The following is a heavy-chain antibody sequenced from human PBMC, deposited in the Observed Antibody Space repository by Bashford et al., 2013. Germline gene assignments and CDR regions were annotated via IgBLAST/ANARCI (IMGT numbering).Heavy chain of an antibody. CDR2: IAFSGSGGST. CDR3: VRHRFGATSDSMSQFAF. Sequence: GSLRLSCAASGFTFSNYGMSWVRQAPGKGLEWVSTIAFSGSGGSTYYADSVKGRFTISRDNSKNTLYLQMSSLRAEDTAVFYCVRHRFGATSDSMSQFAFWGPGTLVTVSS. D-gene: IGHD4-11*01. J-gene: IGHJ4*02. CDR1: GFTFSNYG. V-gene: IGHV3-23*01.